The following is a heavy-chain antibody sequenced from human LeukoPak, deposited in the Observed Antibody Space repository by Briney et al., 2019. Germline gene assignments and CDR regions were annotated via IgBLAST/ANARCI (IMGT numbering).Heavy chain of an antibody. D-gene: IGHD3-3*01. CDR1: GFTFSSYA. J-gene: IGHJ5*02. CDR3: ARGEGDAPQRFLEWLRPPVVDNWFDP. Sequence: GRSLRLSCAASGFTFSSYAMHWVRQAPGKGLEWVAVISYDGSNKYYADSVKGRFTISRDNSKNTLYLQMNSLRAEDTAVYYCARGEGDAPQRFLEWLRPPVVDNWFDPWGQGTLVTASS. V-gene: IGHV3-30*04. CDR2: ISYDGSNK.